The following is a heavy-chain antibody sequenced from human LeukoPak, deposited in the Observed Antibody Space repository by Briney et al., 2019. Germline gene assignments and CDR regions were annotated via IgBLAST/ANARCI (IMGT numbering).Heavy chain of an antibody. Sequence: ASVKVCCKASGGTFSSYDLSWVRQAPGQGLEWMGGIIPIFGTVNYAQKFQGRVTITADESTSTAYLEPSSLRSEDTAVYYCARYDYYHYGMDVWGKGTTVTVSS. CDR1: GGTFSSYD. V-gene: IGHV1-69*13. CDR2: IIPIFGTV. J-gene: IGHJ6*04. CDR3: ARYDYYHYGMDV.